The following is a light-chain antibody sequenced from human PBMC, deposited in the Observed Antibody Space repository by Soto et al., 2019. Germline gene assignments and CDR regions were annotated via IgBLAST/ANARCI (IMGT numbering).Light chain of an antibody. CDR3: QQFSSYPLT. CDR1: QTVRNNY. J-gene: IGKJ4*01. V-gene: IGKV3-20*01. Sequence: VLTQFPGTLSLSQRERATRSCRASQTVRNNYLAWYQQKAGQAPRLLIYDASSRATGIPDRFSGGGSGTDFTLTISRLEPEDFAVYYCQQFSSYPLTFGGGTKVDIK. CDR2: DAS.